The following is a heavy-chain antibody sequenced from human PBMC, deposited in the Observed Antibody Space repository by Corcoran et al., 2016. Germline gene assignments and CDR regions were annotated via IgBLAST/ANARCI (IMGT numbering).Heavy chain of an antibody. J-gene: IGHJ4*02. D-gene: IGHD6-13*01. CDR2: IYYSGST. CDR3: ARHGIAAAGYFDY. CDR1: GGSISSSSYY. Sequence: QLQLQESGPGLVKPSETLSLTCTVSGGSISSSSYYWGWIRQPPGKGLECIGSIYYSGSTYYNPSLKSRVTISVDTSKNQFSLKLSSVTAADTAVYYCARHGIAAAGYFDYWGQGTLVTVSS. V-gene: IGHV4-39*01.